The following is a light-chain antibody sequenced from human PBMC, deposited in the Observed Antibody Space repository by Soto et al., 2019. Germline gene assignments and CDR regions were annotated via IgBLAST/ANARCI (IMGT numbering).Light chain of an antibody. Sequence: QSALTQPASVSGSPGRSITISCTGTSSDVGGYNYVSWYQQHPGKAPKLMIYEVSNRPSGVSYRFSGSKSGNTASLAISGLQAEDEADYYCSSYTGSSTLLFGSGTKVTVL. CDR2: EVS. CDR1: SSDVGGYNY. CDR3: SSYTGSSTLL. J-gene: IGLJ1*01. V-gene: IGLV2-14*01.